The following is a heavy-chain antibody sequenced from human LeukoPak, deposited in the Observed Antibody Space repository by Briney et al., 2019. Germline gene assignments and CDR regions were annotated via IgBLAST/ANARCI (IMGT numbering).Heavy chain of an antibody. CDR1: GYTFTSYG. V-gene: IGHV1-2*02. J-gene: IGHJ4*02. D-gene: IGHD3-10*01. CDR2: INPNGGGT. Sequence: ASVKVSCKASGYTFTSYGISWVRQAPGQGLEWMGWINPNGGGTNYAQKFQGRVTMTRDTSISTAYMELSRLRSDDTAVYYCARTEVLLWFGELRLFDYWGRGTLVTVSS. CDR3: ARTEVLLWFGELRLFDY.